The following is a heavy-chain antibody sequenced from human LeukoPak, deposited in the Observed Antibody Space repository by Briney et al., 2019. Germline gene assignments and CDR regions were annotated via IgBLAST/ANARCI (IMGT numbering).Heavy chain of an antibody. CDR1: GGSISSYY. J-gene: IGHJ6*03. V-gene: IGHV4-59*01. CDR3: ARVPMISGYSSLFQKHYYYMDV. Sequence: SETLSLTCTVSGGSISSYYWSWIRQPPGKGLEWIGYIYYSGSTNYNPSLKSRVTISVDTSKNQFSLKLSSVTAADTAVYYCARVPMISGYSSLFQKHYYYMDVWGKGTTVTVSS. D-gene: IGHD6-13*01. CDR2: IYYSGST.